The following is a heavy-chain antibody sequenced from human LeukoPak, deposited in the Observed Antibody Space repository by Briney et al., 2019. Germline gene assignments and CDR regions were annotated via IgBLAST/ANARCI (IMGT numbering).Heavy chain of an antibody. V-gene: IGHV3-48*04. CDR2: ISSSGSTK. D-gene: IGHD6-19*01. CDR3: AREWGAVAGPATNWFDP. CDR1: GFTFSRFW. Sequence: GGSLRLSCAASGFTFSRFWMNWVRQAPGKGLEWVSYISSSGSTKTYVDSVKGRFTISRDNAKNSLYLQMNSLRAEDTAVYYCAREWGAVAGPATNWFDPWGQGTLVTVSS. J-gene: IGHJ5*02.